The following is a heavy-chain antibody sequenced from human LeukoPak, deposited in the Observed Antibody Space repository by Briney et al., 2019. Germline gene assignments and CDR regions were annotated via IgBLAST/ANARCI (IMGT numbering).Heavy chain of an antibody. J-gene: IGHJ6*02. D-gene: IGHD2-21*01. Sequence: GGSLRLSCAASGFKFSDHYIDWVRQAPGKGLEWVGRSRNKASSYTTEYAASVEGRFTISRDVSESSLYLQMNSLRTEDTAVYYCGRIAINANYGMDVWGQGTTVTVSS. CDR1: GFKFSDHY. V-gene: IGHV3-72*01. CDR3: GRIAINANYGMDV. CDR2: SRNKASSYTT.